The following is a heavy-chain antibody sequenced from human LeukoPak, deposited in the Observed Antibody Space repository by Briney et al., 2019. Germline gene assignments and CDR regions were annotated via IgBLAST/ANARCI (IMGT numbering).Heavy chain of an antibody. Sequence: GSLRLSCAASGFTFSNYVMSWVRRAPGKGLEWVSSISSSSSYIYYADSVKGRFTISRDNFKNTLYLQMERRRAEATAVDYCAKDVAQRVVQQLRTGSRVLSPYYYGMDVWGQGTTVTVSS. CDR3: AKDVAQRVVQQLRTGSRVLSPYYYGMDV. D-gene: IGHD1-1*01. CDR1: GFTFSNYV. V-gene: IGHV3-21*04. CDR2: ISSSSSYI. J-gene: IGHJ6*02.